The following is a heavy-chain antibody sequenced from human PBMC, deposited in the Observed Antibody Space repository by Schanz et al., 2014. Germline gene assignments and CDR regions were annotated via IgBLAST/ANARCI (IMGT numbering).Heavy chain of an antibody. CDR2: IYHSGSP. V-gene: IGHV4-59*08. CDR3: ARQGDVYRLDY. D-gene: IGHD1-26*01. Sequence: QVQLQEAGPGLVKPAETLSLTCTVSGASISFYDWNWIRQSPGKGLEWIGYIYHSGSPIYNPSLQRRVTIPINTSKNQFSLKMESVTAADTAMYFCARQGDVYRLDYWGQGTLVTVTS. CDR1: GASISFYD. J-gene: IGHJ4*02.